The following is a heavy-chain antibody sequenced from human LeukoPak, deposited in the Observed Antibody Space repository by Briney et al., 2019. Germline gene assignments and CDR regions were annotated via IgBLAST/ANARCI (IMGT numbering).Heavy chain of an antibody. J-gene: IGHJ5*02. D-gene: IGHD3-10*01. CDR1: GFTFGSYG. CDR2: ISYDGSNK. V-gene: IGHV3-30*18. Sequence: GRSLRLSCAASGFTFGSYGMHWVRQAPGKGLEWVAVISYDGSNKYYADSVKGRFTISRDNSKNTLYLQMNSLRAEDTAVYYCAKTIETYYYGSGSSNWFDPWGQGTLVTVSS. CDR3: AKTIETYYYGSGSSNWFDP.